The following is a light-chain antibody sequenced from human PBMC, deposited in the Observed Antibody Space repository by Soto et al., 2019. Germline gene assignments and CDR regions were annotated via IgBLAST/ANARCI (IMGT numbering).Light chain of an antibody. CDR3: QKYNSALVFT. J-gene: IGKJ3*01. Sequence: DIQMTQSPSSLSASVGDRVTITCRASQGISNYLAWYQQKPGNVPKLLIYAASTLQSGVPSWFSGSGSGTDFTLTISSLQPEDVATYYCQKYNSALVFTFGPGTKVDI. V-gene: IGKV1-27*01. CDR1: QGISNY. CDR2: AAS.